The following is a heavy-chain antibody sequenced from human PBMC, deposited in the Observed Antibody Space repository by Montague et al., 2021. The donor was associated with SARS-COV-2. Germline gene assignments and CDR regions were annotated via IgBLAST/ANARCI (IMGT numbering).Heavy chain of an antibody. J-gene: IGHJ3*01. D-gene: IGHD2-2*01. V-gene: IGHV4-34*01. CDR1: GGSFSVYY. Sequence: SETLSLTCAVYGGSFSVYYWSWLRQSPRSGLEWTAEINHSGTANYNPSLKSRVSISVDTSKNQFTLKLTSVTAADTAMYYCAKEREVVRAARTLAAFDLWGQGTMVTVSS. CDR2: INHSGTA. CDR3: AKEREVVRAARTLAAFDL.